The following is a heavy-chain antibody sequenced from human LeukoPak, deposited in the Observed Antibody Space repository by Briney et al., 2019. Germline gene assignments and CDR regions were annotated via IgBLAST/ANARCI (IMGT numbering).Heavy chain of an antibody. V-gene: IGHV3-23*01. D-gene: IGHD6-19*01. CDR1: GFTFSSYA. CDR2: IGGGGPTT. Sequence: GGSLRLSCAASGFTFSSYAMNWVRQAPAKGLERVSTIGGGGPTTDYADSVKDRFTISRDNSKNTLYLQMNSLRAEDTAVYFCARGFLGGTDQYFDSWGQGTLVTVSS. CDR3: ARGFLGGTDQYFDS. J-gene: IGHJ4*02.